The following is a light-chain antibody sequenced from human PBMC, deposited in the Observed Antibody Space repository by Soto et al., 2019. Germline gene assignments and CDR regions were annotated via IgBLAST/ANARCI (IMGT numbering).Light chain of an antibody. CDR2: GAS. Sequence: ESVWTQCLDTLSFSPRARATLSRAGRQTSSSNYVAWYQQKPGQAPRLLIYGASTRATGIPARFSGSGSGTDFTLTITILEPEDFAVYYCQQYGTSPSTFGQGTRLEIK. J-gene: IGKJ5*01. CDR1: QTSSSNY. CDR3: QQYGTSPST. V-gene: IGKV3-20*01.